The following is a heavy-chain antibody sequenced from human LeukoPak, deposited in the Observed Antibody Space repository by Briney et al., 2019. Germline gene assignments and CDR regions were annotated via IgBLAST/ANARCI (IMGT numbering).Heavy chain of an antibody. V-gene: IGHV4-34*01. J-gene: IGHJ4*02. CDR1: GGSFSGYY. CDR2: INHSGST. Sequence: PSETLSLTCAVYGGSFSGYYWSWIRQPPGKGLEWIGEINHSGSTYYNPSLKSRVTISVDRSKNQFSLKLSSVTAADTAVYYCARADQYYFDYWGQGTLVTVSS. CDR3: ARADQYYFDY.